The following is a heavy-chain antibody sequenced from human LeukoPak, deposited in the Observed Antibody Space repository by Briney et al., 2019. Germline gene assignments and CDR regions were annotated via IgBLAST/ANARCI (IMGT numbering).Heavy chain of an antibody. J-gene: IGHJ4*02. V-gene: IGHV3-23*01. CDR2: ISGSGGST. Sequence: GGSLRLSCAASGFTFSSYAMSWVRQAPGKGLEWVSAISGSGGSTYYADSVKGRFTISRDNSKNTLYLQMNSLRAEDTAVYYCAKGRVSSGWYGAHDYWGQGTLVTVSS. CDR1: GFTFSSYA. D-gene: IGHD6-19*01. CDR3: AKGRVSSGWYGAHDY.